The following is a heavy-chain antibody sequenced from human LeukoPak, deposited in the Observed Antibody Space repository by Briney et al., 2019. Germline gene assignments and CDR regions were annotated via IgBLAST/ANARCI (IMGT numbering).Heavy chain of an antibody. CDR1: GFTFSGYW. Sequence: GGSLRVSCAASGFTFSGYWMHWVRQAPGKGLVWVSVINGDGSRTIYADSVKGRFTISRDNAKNTLYLQMASLTAADTGVYYCSRGPDFDYWGQGALVSVSS. CDR3: SRGPDFDY. V-gene: IGHV3-74*01. CDR2: INGDGSRT. J-gene: IGHJ4*02.